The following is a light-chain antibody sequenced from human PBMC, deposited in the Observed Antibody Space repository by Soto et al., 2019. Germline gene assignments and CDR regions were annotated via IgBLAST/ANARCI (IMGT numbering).Light chain of an antibody. V-gene: IGKV3-11*01. CDR3: QHHSDSLT. CDR1: QSVSTY. J-gene: IGKJ4*01. CDR2: DAS. Sequence: EIVLTQSPATLSLSPGERGTLSCRASQSVSTYLAWYQQKPGQAPRLLIYDASNRATGIPARFSGSGSGTDFTLTISYTEPDAFSFYYWQHHSDSLTFGGGTKVEI.